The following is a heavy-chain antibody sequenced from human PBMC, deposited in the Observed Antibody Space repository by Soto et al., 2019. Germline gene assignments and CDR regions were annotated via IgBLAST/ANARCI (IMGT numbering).Heavy chain of an antibody. D-gene: IGHD6-13*01. CDR2: ISYDGSNK. J-gene: IGHJ4*02. CDR1: GFTFSSYA. CDR3: AREWWYSSSWYADY. V-gene: IGHV3-30-3*01. Sequence: GGSLRLSCAASGFTFSSYAMHWVRQAPGKGLEWVAVISYDGSNKYHADSVKGRFTISRDNSKNTLYLQMNSLRAEDTAVCYCAREWWYSSSWYADYWGQGTLVTVSS.